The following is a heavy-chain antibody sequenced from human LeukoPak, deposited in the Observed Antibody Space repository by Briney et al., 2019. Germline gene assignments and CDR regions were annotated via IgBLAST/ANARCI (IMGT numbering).Heavy chain of an antibody. Sequence: SETLSLTCTVSGGSISSYYWSWIRQPAGKGLEWIGRIYTSGSTNYNPSLKSRVTMSVDTSKNQFSLKLSSVTAADTAVYYCARESSYYDFWSGYRHHRYFDYWGQGTLVTVSS. D-gene: IGHD3-3*01. CDR2: IYTSGST. V-gene: IGHV4-4*07. CDR1: GGSISSYY. CDR3: ARESSYYDFWSGYRHHRYFDY. J-gene: IGHJ4*02.